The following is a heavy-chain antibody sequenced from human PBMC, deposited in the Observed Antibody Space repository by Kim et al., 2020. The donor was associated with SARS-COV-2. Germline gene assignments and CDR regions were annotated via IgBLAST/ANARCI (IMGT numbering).Heavy chain of an antibody. J-gene: IGHJ6*03. Sequence: SGPTLVNPTETLTLTRTLSGFSLFTRGMCVNWIRDPPGKALEWLARIDWDDDKYYNTSLKTRLTNSKDTSKNQVVLTMTNMDPVDTATYYCARLRRTGTTRSQAYYYSMDVWGKGTTVTVSS. CDR3: ARLRRTGTTRSQAYYYSMDV. D-gene: IGHD1-7*01. CDR2: IDWDDDK. V-gene: IGHV2-70*11. CDR1: GFSLFTRGMC.